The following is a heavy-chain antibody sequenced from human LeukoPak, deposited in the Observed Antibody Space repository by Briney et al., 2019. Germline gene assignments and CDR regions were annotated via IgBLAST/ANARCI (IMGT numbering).Heavy chain of an antibody. V-gene: IGHV1-69*13. CDR3: ARVVLGRRWLQTSYYYGMDV. J-gene: IGHJ6*02. D-gene: IGHD5-24*01. CDR2: IIPIFGTA. Sequence: EASVKVSCKASGGTFSSYAISWVRQAPGQGLEWMGGIIPIFGTANYAQKFQGRVTITADESTSTAYLELSSLTSEDTAVYYCARVVLGRRWLQTSYYYGMDVWGQGTTVTVSS. CDR1: GGTFSSYA.